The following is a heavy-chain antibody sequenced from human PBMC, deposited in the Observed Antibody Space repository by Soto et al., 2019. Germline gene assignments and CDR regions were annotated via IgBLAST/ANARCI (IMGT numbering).Heavy chain of an antibody. D-gene: IGHD3-10*01. Sequence: QVQLQESGPGLVKPPGTLSLTCAVSGDSISRSIWWRGVRLPPGKGLEWIGEIYHSGTTNYNPSLKSRVNISVDHSKNHFSLKVSSLTAADTAVYYCSRRGDGSGSLDYWGQGTLVTVFS. CDR3: SRRGDGSGSLDY. CDR1: GDSISRSIW. V-gene: IGHV4-4*03. J-gene: IGHJ4*02. CDR2: IYHSGTT.